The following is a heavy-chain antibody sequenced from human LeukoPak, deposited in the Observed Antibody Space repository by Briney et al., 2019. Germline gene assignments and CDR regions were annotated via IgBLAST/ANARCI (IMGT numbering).Heavy chain of an antibody. J-gene: IGHJ4*02. CDR1: GYTFASYG. CDR2: IIPILGIA. D-gene: IGHD1-26*01. Sequence: SVKVSCKTSGYTFASYGVSWVRQAPGQGLEWMGRIIPILGIANYAQKFQGRVTITADKSTSTAYMELSSLRSEDTAVYYCARDVATRIDYWGQGTLVTVSS. CDR3: ARDVATRIDY. V-gene: IGHV1-69*04.